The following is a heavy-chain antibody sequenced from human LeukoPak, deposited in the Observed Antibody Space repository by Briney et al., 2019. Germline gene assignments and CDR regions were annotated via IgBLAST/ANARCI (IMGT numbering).Heavy chain of an antibody. CDR2: INPNSGGT. CDR3: ARGGGTAMVTFDY. J-gene: IGHJ4*02. V-gene: IGHV1-2*02. Sequence: ASVKVSCKASGYTFTGYYMHWVRQAPGQGLEWMGWINPNSGGTNYAQKFQGRVTMTRDTSISTAYMELSRQRSDDTAVYYCARGGGTAMVTFDYWGQGTLVTVSS. D-gene: IGHD5-18*01. CDR1: GYTFTGYY.